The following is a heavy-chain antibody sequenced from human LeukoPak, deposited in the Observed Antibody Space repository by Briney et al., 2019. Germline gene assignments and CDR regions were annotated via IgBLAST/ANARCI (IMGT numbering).Heavy chain of an antibody. CDR2: IYYSGST. J-gene: IGHJ4*02. CDR1: GGSISSSSYY. Sequence: SETLSLTCTVSGGSISSSSYYWGRIRQTPGKGLEWIGSIYYSGSTYYNPSLKSRVTISVDTSKNQFSLKLSSVTAADTAVYYCARPYYDSSGYWAYWGQGTLVTVSS. V-gene: IGHV4-39*01. CDR3: ARPYYDSSGYWAY. D-gene: IGHD3-22*01.